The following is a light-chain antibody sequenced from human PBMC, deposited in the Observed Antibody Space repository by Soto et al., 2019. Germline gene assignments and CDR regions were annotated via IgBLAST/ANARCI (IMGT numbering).Light chain of an antibody. CDR2: GAS. V-gene: IGKV3-15*01. J-gene: IGKJ4*01. CDR1: QSVSSN. CDR3: QQYDNWPLT. Sequence: EIVMTQSPATLSVSPGERATLSCRASQSVSSNLAWYQQKPGQAPRFLIYGASTRATGIPARFSGSGSGTEFTLTISSLQSEDFAVYYCQQYDNWPLTFGGGTKVHIK.